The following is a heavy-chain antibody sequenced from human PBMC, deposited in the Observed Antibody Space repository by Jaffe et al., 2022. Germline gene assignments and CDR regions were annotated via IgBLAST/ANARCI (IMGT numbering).Heavy chain of an antibody. CDR2: ISSSGTTI. Sequence: QVQLVESGGGLVKPGGSLRLSCAASGFNFNDYYMSWIRQAPGKGLEWVSYISSSGTTIHYADSVKGRFTISRDNAKNSLYLQMNSLRAEDTAVYYCAKFTIFGGWFDPWGQGTLVTVSS. V-gene: IGHV3-11*01. D-gene: IGHD3-3*01. J-gene: IGHJ5*02. CDR1: GFNFNDYY. CDR3: AKFTIFGGWFDP.